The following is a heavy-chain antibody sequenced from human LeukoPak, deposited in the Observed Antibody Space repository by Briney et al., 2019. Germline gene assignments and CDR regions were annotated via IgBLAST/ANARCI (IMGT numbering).Heavy chain of an antibody. Sequence: GGSLRLSCAASGFTFSSYGMHWVRQAPGKGLGWVAVISYDGSNKYYADSVKGRFTISRDNSKNTLYLQMNSLRAEDTAVYYCAKGDYYDSSGYLNWGQGTLVTVSS. CDR3: AKGDYYDSSGYLN. J-gene: IGHJ4*02. CDR2: ISYDGSNK. V-gene: IGHV3-30*18. D-gene: IGHD3-22*01. CDR1: GFTFSSYG.